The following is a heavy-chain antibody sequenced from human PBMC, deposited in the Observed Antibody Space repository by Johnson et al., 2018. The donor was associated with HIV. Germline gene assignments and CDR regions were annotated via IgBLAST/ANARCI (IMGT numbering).Heavy chain of an antibody. CDR3: ARALTTDAFDS. Sequence: QVHLVESGVGVVQPGRSLTLSCAASGFTLNSYGMHWIRQAPGKGLEWVAIMWYDGSNKYYADSVKGRFTISRDNSKNTLYLQMNSLRAEDTAVYDCARALTTDAFDSWGQGTMVTVSS. CDR1: GFTLNSYG. J-gene: IGHJ3*02. V-gene: IGHV3-30*19. CDR2: MWYDGSNK. D-gene: IGHD4-17*01.